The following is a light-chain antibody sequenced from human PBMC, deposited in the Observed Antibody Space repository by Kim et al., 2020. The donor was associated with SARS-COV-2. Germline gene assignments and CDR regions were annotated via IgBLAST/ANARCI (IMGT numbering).Light chain of an antibody. CDR1: QVINNY. CDR3: QKYDSAPRT. Sequence: SSRGDRVTLPCPASQVINNYLALYQQKPGKAPTVLISGASTLHSGGPSRFSGSGSGTHFTLTISSVQPEAVGTHYCQKYDSAPRTFGHGT. CDR2: GAS. J-gene: IGKJ1*01. V-gene: IGKV1-27*01.